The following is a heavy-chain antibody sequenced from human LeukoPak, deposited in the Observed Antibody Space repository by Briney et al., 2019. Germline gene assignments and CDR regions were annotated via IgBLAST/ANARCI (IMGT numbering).Heavy chain of an antibody. D-gene: IGHD2-15*01. V-gene: IGHV4-59*08. CDR2: IYYSGST. Sequence: NPSETLSLTCTVSGGSISSYYWSWIRQPPGKGLEWIGYIYYSGSTNYNPSLKSRVTISVDTSKNQFFLKLSSVTAADTAVYYCARHARADQDIVVVVASNFDYWGQGTLVTVSS. CDR3: ARHARADQDIVVVVASNFDY. CDR1: GGSISSYY. J-gene: IGHJ4*02.